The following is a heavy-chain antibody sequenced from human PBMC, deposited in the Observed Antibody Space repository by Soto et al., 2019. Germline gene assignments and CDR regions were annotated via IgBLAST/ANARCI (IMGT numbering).Heavy chain of an antibody. CDR2: IYYSGST. CDR1: GGSISSYY. CDR3: ARGDYDSSGYYVFDY. J-gene: IGHJ4*02. V-gene: IGHV4-59*01. D-gene: IGHD3-22*01. Sequence: SETLSLTCTVSGGSISSYYWSWIRQPPGKGLEWIGYIYYSGSTNYNPSLKSRVTIPVDTSKNQFSLKLSSVTAADTAVYYCARGDYDSSGYYVFDYWGQGTLVTVSS.